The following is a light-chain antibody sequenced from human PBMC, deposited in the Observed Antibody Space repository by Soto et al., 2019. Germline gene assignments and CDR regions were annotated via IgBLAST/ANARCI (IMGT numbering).Light chain of an antibody. Sequence: DIQMTQSPSSLSASVGDRVSITCRASQSIRSHLNWYQHKPGKAPKVLIYAASSLQGGVPSRFSGSRSGTDFTLTIKSLQPEDFATYYCQQSFSSPFTFGPGTKVDVK. CDR1: QSIRSH. CDR3: QQSFSSPFT. V-gene: IGKV1-39*01. J-gene: IGKJ3*01. CDR2: AAS.